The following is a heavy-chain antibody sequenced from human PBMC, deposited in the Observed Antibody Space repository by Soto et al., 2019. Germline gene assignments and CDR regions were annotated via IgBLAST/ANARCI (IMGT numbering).Heavy chain of an antibody. D-gene: IGHD2-21*01. J-gene: IGHJ6*02. Sequence: GESLKISCRGSGYDFTRYWIGWVRQMPGEGLEWVAIIYPGDSITKYDSNTRYSPSFQGQVTISVDKSISTAYLQWSSLKASDTAMYYCARHVPNVIPYGMDVWGQGTTVTVSS. V-gene: IGHV5-51*01. CDR2: IYPGDSITKYDSNT. CDR1: GYDFTRYW. CDR3: ARHVPNVIPYGMDV.